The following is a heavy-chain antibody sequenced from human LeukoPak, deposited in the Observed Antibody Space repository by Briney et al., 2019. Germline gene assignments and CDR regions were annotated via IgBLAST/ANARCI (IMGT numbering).Heavy chain of an antibody. V-gene: IGHV3-23*01. J-gene: IGHJ4*02. D-gene: IGHD3-3*01. CDR3: AYFWSGYPGRLDYYFDY. CDR2: ISGSGGST. Sequence: GGSLRLSCAASGFTFSSYAMSWVRQAPGKGLEWVSAISGSGGSTYYADSVKGRFTISRDNSKNTLYLRMNSLRAEDTAVYYCAYFWSGYPGRLDYYFDYWGQGTLVTVSS. CDR1: GFTFSSYA.